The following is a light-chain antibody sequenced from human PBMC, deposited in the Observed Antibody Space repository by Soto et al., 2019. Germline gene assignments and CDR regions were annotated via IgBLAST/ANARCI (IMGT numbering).Light chain of an antibody. CDR1: QGIGNA. J-gene: IGKJ4*01. CDR2: AVS. Sequence: AIQMTHSPSSLSASVGDRVTISCRASQGIGNALGWYQQKPGKPPKVLIYAVSSLQSGVPSRFSGSGSGTDFILTISSLQPEDFATYYCLQDYSFPLTFGGGTKVDIK. CDR3: LQDYSFPLT. V-gene: IGKV1-6*01.